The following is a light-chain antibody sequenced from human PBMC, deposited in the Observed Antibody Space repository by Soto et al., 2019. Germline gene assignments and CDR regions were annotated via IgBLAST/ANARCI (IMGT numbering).Light chain of an antibody. CDR2: APS. V-gene: IGKV1-39*01. CDR3: QQSYDTPFT. J-gene: IGKJ3*01. CDR1: QSINAY. Sequence: DIPMTQSPSSLSASVGDTVTISCRASQSINAYLNWYQQKPGKAPKLLIFAPSTLQSGVPARFSGSGSGTDFTLTISSLQPEDCATYYCQQSYDTPFTFGPGTKVDI.